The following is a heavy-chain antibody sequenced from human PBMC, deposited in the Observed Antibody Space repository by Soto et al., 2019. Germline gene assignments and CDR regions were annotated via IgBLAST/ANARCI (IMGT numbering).Heavy chain of an antibody. V-gene: IGHV1-69*12. CDR1: GGTFSSYA. D-gene: IGHD3-22*01. J-gene: IGHJ4*02. CDR3: AREYFYDSSGYYDY. CDR2: IIPIFGTA. Sequence: QVQLVQSGAEVKKPGSSVKVSCKASGGTFSSYAISWVRQAPGQGLEWMGGIIPIFGTAVYSQKFKGRVTITAHESTSTAYMRMSSLRSEDTAVYYCAREYFYDSSGYYDYWGQGTLVTVSS.